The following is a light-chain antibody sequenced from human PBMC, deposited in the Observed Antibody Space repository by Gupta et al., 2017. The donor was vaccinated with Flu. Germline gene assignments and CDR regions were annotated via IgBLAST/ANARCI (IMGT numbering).Light chain of an antibody. Sequence: PSSLSASVGDIVTITCRASQSISSYLNWYQQKPGKAPKLLIYAASSLQSGVPSRFSGSGSGTDFTLTISSLQPEDFATYYCQQSYSTPSTFGQGTKVEIK. CDR1: QSISSY. CDR3: QQSYSTPST. CDR2: AAS. V-gene: IGKV1-39*01. J-gene: IGKJ1*01.